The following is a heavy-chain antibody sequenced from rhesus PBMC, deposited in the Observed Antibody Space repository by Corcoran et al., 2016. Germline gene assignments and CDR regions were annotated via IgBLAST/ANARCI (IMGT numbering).Heavy chain of an antibody. J-gene: IGHJ4*01. D-gene: IGHD1-1*01. Sequence: QLQLQESGPGLVKPSETLSLTCAVAGGSISSNYWSWIRQPPGKGLEWIGLTSGSGVSTDYPPSLQSRVTISSDTSKNQFSLKLSSVTAADTAVYYCARAVMYNYWGQGVLVTVSS. CDR1: GGSISSNY. CDR3: ARAVMYNY. CDR2: TSGSGVST. V-gene: IGHV4-173*01.